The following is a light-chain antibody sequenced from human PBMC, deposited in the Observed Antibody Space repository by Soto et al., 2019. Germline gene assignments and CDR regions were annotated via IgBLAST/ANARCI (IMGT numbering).Light chain of an antibody. V-gene: IGKV3-15*01. CDR1: QSVSSN. Sequence: EIVMTQSPATLSVSPGERATLSCRASQSVSSNYVAWYQQKPGQAPRLLIYGASTRATGIPARFSGSGSGTEFTLTISSLQSEDFAVYYCQQPDDWPRITCGQGTRLEIK. CDR3: QQPDDWPRIT. CDR2: GAS. J-gene: IGKJ5*01.